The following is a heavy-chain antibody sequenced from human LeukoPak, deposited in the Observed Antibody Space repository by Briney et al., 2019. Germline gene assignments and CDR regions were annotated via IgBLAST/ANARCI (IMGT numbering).Heavy chain of an antibody. D-gene: IGHD2-21*02. Sequence: SGTLSLTCAVSGGSISSSNWWSWVRQPPGKGLEWIGSIYYSGSTYYNPSLKSRVTISVDTSKNQFSLKLSSVTAADTAVYYCALLSVTAIQDYWGQGTLVTVSS. V-gene: IGHV4-4*02. CDR1: GGSISSSNW. CDR3: ALLSVTAIQDY. CDR2: IYYSGST. J-gene: IGHJ4*02.